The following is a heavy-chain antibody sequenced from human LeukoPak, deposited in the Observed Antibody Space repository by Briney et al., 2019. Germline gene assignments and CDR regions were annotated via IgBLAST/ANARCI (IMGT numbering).Heavy chain of an antibody. CDR1: GGSINKSPYY. D-gene: IGHD4-17*01. CDR3: ASRIFDGDYGFYFDY. V-gene: IGHV4-30-4*08. CDR2: IYYSGST. J-gene: IGHJ4*02. Sequence: SETLSLTCTVSGGSINKSPYYWGWIRQTPGKGLEWIGYIYYSGSTYYNPSLKSRVTISVDTSKNQFSLKLSSVTAADTAVYYCASRIFDGDYGFYFDYWGQGTLVTVSS.